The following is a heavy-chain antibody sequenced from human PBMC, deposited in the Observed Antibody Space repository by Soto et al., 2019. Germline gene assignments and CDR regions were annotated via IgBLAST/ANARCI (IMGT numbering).Heavy chain of an antibody. V-gene: IGHV1-18*01. CDR3: ARYFVNDYGDPGWLDH. CDR2: INGYNGHT. D-gene: IGHD4-17*01. J-gene: IGHJ5*02. CDR1: GYTFTSYG. Sequence: QVHLVQSGPEVKMPGASLKVSCKASGYTFTSYGITWVRQAPGQGLEWMGWINGYNGHTKYAQKLQGRVTMTTDTSTSTASMELRSLRSDDTAVYYCARYFVNDYGDPGWLDHWGQGTLVTVSS.